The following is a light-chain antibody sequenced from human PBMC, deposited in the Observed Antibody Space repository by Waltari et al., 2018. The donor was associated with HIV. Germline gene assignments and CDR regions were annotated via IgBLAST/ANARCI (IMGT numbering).Light chain of an antibody. V-gene: IGKV1-39*01. CDR1: QGISNY. CDR2: AAS. Sequence: DIQMTQSPSSLSASVGDRVTITCRASQGISNYLNWYQHRPGKAPQLLIYAASRLQSGVPSRFSGSGSGTDFTLTISSLQPDDFATYYSQQSFSFLMYNFGQGTKLEIK. CDR3: QQSFSFLMYN. J-gene: IGKJ2*01.